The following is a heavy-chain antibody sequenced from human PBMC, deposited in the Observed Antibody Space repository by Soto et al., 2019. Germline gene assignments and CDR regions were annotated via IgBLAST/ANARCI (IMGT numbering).Heavy chain of an antibody. CDR2: INPSGGST. CDR1: GYTFTSYY. CDR3: ARGVGIVATIRSIDY. V-gene: IGHV1-46*01. D-gene: IGHD5-12*01. Sequence: ASVKVSCKASGYTFTSYYMHWVRQAPGQGLEWMGIINPSGGSTSYAQKFQGRVTMTRDTSTSTVYMELSSLRSDDTAVYYCARGVGIVATIRSIDYWGQGTLVTVSS. J-gene: IGHJ4*02.